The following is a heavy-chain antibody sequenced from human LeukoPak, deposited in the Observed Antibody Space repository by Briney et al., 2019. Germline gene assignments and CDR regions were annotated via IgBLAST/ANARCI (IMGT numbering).Heavy chain of an antibody. J-gene: IGHJ6*02. Sequence: PSGTLSLTCAVSGGSIKSNNWWSWVRQPPGKGLEWIGEIYHSGSTNYNPSLESRVTVSVDKSKNQFSLKLSSVTAADTAVYYCARVLAPRHYGMDVWGQGTTVTVSS. CDR2: IYHSGST. V-gene: IGHV4-4*02. CDR3: ARVLAPRHYGMDV. CDR1: GGSIKSNNW. D-gene: IGHD3-3*01.